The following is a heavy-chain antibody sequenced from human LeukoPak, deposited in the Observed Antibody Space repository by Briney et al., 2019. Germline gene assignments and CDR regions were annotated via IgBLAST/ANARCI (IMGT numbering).Heavy chain of an antibody. CDR3: ASPAGDFTE. Sequence: GGSLRLSCASSGFTFSSYAMHWVRQAPGKGLEWVVVISYDGSNKYYADSVKGRFTISRDNSKNTLYLQMNSLRAEDTAVYYCASPAGDFTEWGQGTLVTVSS. J-gene: IGHJ4*02. CDR2: ISYDGSNK. V-gene: IGHV3-30*01. D-gene: IGHD2-21*01. CDR1: GFTFSSYA.